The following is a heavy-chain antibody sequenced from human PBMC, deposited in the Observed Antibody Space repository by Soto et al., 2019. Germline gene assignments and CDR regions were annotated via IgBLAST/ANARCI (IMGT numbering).Heavy chain of an antibody. D-gene: IGHD3-22*01. CDR3: ATWYYYDSSGYSYYFDY. CDR1: GFTFSSYA. Sequence: QVQLVESGGGVVQPGRSLRLSCAASGFTFSSYAMHWVRQAPGKGLEWVAVISYDGSNKYYADSVKGRFTISRDNSKNTLYLQMNSLRAEDTAVYYCATWYYYDSSGYSYYFDYWGQGTLVTVSS. V-gene: IGHV3-30-3*01. CDR2: ISYDGSNK. J-gene: IGHJ4*02.